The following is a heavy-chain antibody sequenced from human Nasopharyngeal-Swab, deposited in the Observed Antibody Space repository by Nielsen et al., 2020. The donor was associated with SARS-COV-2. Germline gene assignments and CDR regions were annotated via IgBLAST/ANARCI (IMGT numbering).Heavy chain of an antibody. V-gene: IGHV3-13*01. CDR2: IGTAGDT. CDR1: GFTFSSYD. D-gene: IGHD3-3*01. Sequence: GGSLRLSCAASGFTFSSYDMHWVRQATGKGLEWVSAIGTAGDTYYPGSVKGRFTISRENAKNSLYLQMNSLRAGDTAVYYCVRAGRVAYYDFWSGYYPPYYYYGMDVWGQGTTVTVSS. CDR3: VRAGRVAYYDFWSGYYPPYYYYGMDV. J-gene: IGHJ6*02.